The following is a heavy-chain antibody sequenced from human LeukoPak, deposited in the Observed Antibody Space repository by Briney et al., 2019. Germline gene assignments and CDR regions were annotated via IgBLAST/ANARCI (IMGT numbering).Heavy chain of an antibody. Sequence: ASVKVSCKASGGTFSSYAISWVRQAPGQGLEWMGVINPSGGSTTYAQQFQGRVTMTRDTSTSTVYMELSSLRSEDTATYYCARGTGGTAMNLDYWGQGTLVTVSS. J-gene: IGHJ4*02. CDR2: INPSGGST. CDR1: GGTFSSYA. CDR3: ARGTGGTAMNLDY. V-gene: IGHV1-46*01. D-gene: IGHD5-18*01.